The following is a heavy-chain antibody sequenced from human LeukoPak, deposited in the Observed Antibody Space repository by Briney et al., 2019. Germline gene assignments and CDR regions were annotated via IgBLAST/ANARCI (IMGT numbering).Heavy chain of an antibody. J-gene: IGHJ5*02. CDR1: GYTFTGYY. CDR2: INPNSGGT. CDR3: ARQNMVRGVTNWFDP. D-gene: IGHD3-10*01. Sequence: ASVKVSCKASGYTFTGYYMHWVRQAPGQGLEWMGWINPNSGGTNYAQKFQGRVTMTRDTSISTAYMELSRLRSDDTAVYYCARQNMVRGVTNWFDPWGQGTLVTVSS. V-gene: IGHV1-2*02.